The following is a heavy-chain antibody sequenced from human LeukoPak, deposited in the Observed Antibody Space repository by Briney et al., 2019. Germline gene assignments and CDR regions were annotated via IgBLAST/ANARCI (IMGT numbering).Heavy chain of an antibody. Sequence: GGSLRLSCAASGFTFDSYWMSWVRQAPGKGLEWVANIKQDGSENYYVDSVKGRFTISRDNAKNSLYLQMNRLRAEDTAAYSCARNQNPHSGSYYNFDAFDIWGQGTMLTVSS. D-gene: IGHD3-10*01. CDR1: GFTFDSYW. CDR3: ARNQNPHSGSYYNFDAFDI. CDR2: IKQDGSEN. J-gene: IGHJ3*02. V-gene: IGHV3-7*04.